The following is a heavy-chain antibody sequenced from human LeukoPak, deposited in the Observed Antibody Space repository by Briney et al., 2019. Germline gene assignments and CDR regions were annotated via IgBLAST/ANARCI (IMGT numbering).Heavy chain of an antibody. CDR1: GFTVSSNY. J-gene: IGHJ4*02. D-gene: IGHD3-22*01. V-gene: IGHV3-53*01. CDR2: IYSGGST. CDR3: ARDTYYYDSSGYYSGRYFDY. Sequence: GGSLRLSCAASGFTVSSNYMSWVRQAPGKGLEWVSVIYSGGSTYYADSVKGRFTISRDNSKNTLYLQMNSLRAEDTAVYYCARDTYYYDSSGYYSGRYFDYWGQGTLVTVSS.